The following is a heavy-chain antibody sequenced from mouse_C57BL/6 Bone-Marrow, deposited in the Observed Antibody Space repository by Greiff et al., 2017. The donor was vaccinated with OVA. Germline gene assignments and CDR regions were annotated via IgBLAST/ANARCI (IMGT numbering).Heavy chain of an antibody. D-gene: IGHD1-1*01. J-gene: IGHJ2*01. V-gene: IGHV1-47*01. CDR3: ARGYYGRGYFDY. CDR2: FHPYNDDT. Sequence: VQGVESGAELVKPGASVKMSCKASGYTFTTYPIEWMKQNHGKSLEWIGNFHPYNDDTKYNEKFKGKATLTVEKSSSTVYLELSRLTSDDSAVYYCARGYYGRGYFDYWGQGTTLTVSS. CDR1: GYTFTTYP.